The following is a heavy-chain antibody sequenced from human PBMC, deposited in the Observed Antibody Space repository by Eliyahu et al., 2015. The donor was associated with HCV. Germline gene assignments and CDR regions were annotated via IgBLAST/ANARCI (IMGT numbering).Heavy chain of an antibody. J-gene: IGHJ4*02. CDR1: GFSFDDHA. Sequence: EVQLVESGGGLVQPGRSLRLSCAASGFSFDDHAMHWVRQGPGKGLEWVSGISWNSGNIGYADSVKGRFIISRDNAKNSLYLQMNSLRVEDTAFYYCAKDFGGGLVVAELDNWGQGILVTVSS. CDR3: AKDFGGGLVVAELDN. V-gene: IGHV3-9*01. CDR2: ISWNSGNI. D-gene: IGHD3-16*01.